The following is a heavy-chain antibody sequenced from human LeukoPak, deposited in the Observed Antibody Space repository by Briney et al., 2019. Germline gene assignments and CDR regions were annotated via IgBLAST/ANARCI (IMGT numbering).Heavy chain of an antibody. J-gene: IGHJ4*02. CDR3: ARGTPRGSYFRHFDY. Sequence: PSQTLSLTCTVSGGSISSGDYYWSWIRQPPGKGLEWIGEINHSGSTNYNPSLKSRVTISVDTSKNQFFLKLSSVTAADTAVYYCARGTPRGSYFRHFDYWGQGTLVTVSS. D-gene: IGHD1-26*01. CDR1: GGSISSGDYY. CDR2: INHSGST. V-gene: IGHV4-30-4*01.